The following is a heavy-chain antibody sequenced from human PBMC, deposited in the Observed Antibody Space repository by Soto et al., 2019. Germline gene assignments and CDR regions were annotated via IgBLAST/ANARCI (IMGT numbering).Heavy chain of an antibody. CDR2: ISGSGGST. J-gene: IGHJ4*02. Sequence: GGSLRLSCAASGFTFSSYAMSWVRQAPGKGLEWVSAISGSGGSTYYADSVKGRFTISRDNSKNTLYLQMNSLRAEDTAVYYCAKEPDIVVVPAATGADYWGQGTLVTVSS. CDR3: AKEPDIVVVPAATGADY. CDR1: GFTFSSYA. V-gene: IGHV3-23*01. D-gene: IGHD2-2*01.